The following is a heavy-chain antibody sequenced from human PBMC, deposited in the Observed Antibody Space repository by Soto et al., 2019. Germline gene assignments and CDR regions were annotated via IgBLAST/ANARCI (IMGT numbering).Heavy chain of an antibody. CDR2: IIPILGIA. J-gene: IGHJ4*02. CDR3: ARGGSGSYYTPSSYFYS. CDR1: GGTFSSYT. Sequence: GASVKVSCKASGGTFSSYTISWVRQAPGQGLEWMGRIIPILGIANYAQKFQGRVTITADKSTSTAYMELSSLRSEDTAVYYCARGGSGSYYTPSSYFYSWGQGNVLTVSS. V-gene: IGHV1-69*02. D-gene: IGHD3-10*01.